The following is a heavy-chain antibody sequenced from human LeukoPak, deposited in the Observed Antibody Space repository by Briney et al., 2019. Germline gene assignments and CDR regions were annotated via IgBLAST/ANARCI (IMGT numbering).Heavy chain of an antibody. CDR2: MNPNSGNT. Sequence: GASVKVSCKASGYTFTSYDINWVRQATGQGLEWMGWMNPNSGNTGYAQKFQGRVTMTRNTSISTAYMELSSLRSEDTAVYYCARAPPAKDCSSTSCHHHYYMDVWGKGTTVTISS. CDR3: ARAPPAKDCSSTSCHHHYYMDV. CDR1: GYTFTSYD. J-gene: IGHJ6*03. D-gene: IGHD2-2*01. V-gene: IGHV1-8*01.